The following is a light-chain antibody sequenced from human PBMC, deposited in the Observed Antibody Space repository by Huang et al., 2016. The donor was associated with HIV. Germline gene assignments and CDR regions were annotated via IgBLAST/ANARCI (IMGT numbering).Light chain of an antibody. J-gene: IGKJ4*01. CDR3: QQRSNWPPLT. CDR1: PSVSSY. Sequence: EIVLTQSPATLSVSPGERATRSCRASPSVSSYLAWYQQKPGQAPRLLIYDTSNRATGIPARFSGSGSGTDFNLTISSLEPEDFAVYYCQQRSNWPPLTFGGGTKVQIK. CDR2: DTS. V-gene: IGKV3-11*01.